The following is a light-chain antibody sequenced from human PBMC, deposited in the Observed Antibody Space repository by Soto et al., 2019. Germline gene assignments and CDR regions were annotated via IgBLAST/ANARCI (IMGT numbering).Light chain of an antibody. CDR3: QQRYSWPLT. V-gene: IGKV3-11*01. Sequence: EIVLTQSPATVSLSPGERATLSCRASQSVSSYLAWYQQKPGQAPRLLLYDASNRATGIPARFSGSGSGTDFTLTISSLEPEDFAVYYCQQRYSWPLTFGGGTKVEIK. CDR1: QSVSSY. CDR2: DAS. J-gene: IGKJ4*01.